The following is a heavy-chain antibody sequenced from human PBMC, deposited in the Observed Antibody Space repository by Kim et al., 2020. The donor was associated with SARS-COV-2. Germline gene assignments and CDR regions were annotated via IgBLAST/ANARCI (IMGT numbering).Heavy chain of an antibody. Sequence: KYYEDTVKGRFSSTRDNAKNSWYLQMKSLRAEDTAVYYCARVESSSWYFIYWGQGTLVTVSS. CDR3: ARVESSSWYFIY. V-gene: IGHV3-7*01. D-gene: IGHD6-13*01. J-gene: IGHJ4*02. CDR2: K.